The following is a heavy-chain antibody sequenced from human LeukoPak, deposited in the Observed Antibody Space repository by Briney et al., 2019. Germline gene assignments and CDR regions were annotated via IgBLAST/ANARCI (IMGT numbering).Heavy chain of an antibody. J-gene: IGHJ6*03. CDR1: GGSISSHC. CDR2: IYYSGST. CDR3: ARVRYFGWFPYYYYYMDV. V-gene: IGHV4-59*11. D-gene: IGHD3-9*01. Sequence: SETLSLTCTVSGGSISSHCWSWIRQPPGKGLEWIGYIYYSGSTNYNPSLKSRVTISVDTSKNQFSLKLSSVTAADTAVYYCARVRYFGWFPYYYYYMDVWGKGTTVTVSS.